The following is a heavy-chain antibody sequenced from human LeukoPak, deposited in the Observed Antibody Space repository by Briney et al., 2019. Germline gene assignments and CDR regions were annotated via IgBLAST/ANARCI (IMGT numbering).Heavy chain of an antibody. CDR2: INPNSGDT. J-gene: IGHJ4*02. V-gene: IGHV1-2*02. CDR1: AYTLTGYY. CDR3: ARAKIYVQNRYCSGGTCYRFDY. Sequence: GASVKVSCKASAYTLTGYYMHWVRQAPGQGLEWMGWINPNSGDTNYAQKFQGRVTMTRDTSISTAYMELSRLTSDDTAVYYCARAKIYVQNRYCSGGTCYRFDYWGQGTLVTVSS. D-gene: IGHD2-15*01.